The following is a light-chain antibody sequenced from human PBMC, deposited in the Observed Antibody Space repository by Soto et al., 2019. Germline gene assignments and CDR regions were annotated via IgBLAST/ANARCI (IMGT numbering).Light chain of an antibody. J-gene: IGLJ3*02. CDR3: CSFTSSKTWV. Sequence: QSVLTQPASVTGSPGQSITISCTGTSSDIGRYDYVSWFQQHPGRAPRLLIYEVINRPSGVSTRFSGSKSGSTASLTISGLQAEDEADFYCCSFTSSKTWVFGGGTKLTVL. CDR2: EVI. V-gene: IGLV2-14*01. CDR1: SSDIGRYDY.